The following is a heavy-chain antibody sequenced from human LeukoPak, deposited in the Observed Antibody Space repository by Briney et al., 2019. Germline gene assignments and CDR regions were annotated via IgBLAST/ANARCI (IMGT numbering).Heavy chain of an antibody. CDR2: IYYSGST. CDR3: ARNDGDNDY. D-gene: IGHD5-24*01. CDR1: GGSISSYY. V-gene: IGHV4-59*08. Sequence: SETLSLSCTDSGGSISSYYWSWIRERPGRRLEWIGYIYYSGSTNYNPSLKSRVTISVDTSKKQFYLKLSSVTAADTAVYYCARNDGDNDYWGQGTLVTVSS. J-gene: IGHJ4*02.